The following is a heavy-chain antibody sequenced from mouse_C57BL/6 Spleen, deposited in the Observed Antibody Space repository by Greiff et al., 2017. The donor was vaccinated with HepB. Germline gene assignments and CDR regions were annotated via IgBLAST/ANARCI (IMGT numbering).Heavy chain of an antibody. CDR1: GYTFTSYG. Sequence: VQLQQSGAELARPGASVKLSCKASGYTFTSYGISWVKQRTGQGLEWIGEIYPRSGNTYYNEKFKGKATLTADKSSSTAYMELRSLTSEDSAVYFCARSEYYYGSRYYFDYWGQGTTLTVSS. CDR3: ARSEYYYGSRYYFDY. CDR2: IYPRSGNT. V-gene: IGHV1-81*01. J-gene: IGHJ2*01. D-gene: IGHD1-1*01.